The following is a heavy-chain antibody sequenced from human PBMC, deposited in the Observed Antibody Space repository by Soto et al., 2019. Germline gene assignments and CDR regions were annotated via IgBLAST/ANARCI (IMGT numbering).Heavy chain of an antibody. J-gene: IGHJ3*02. CDR3: ARDRFYYYDSSGYLTPSWAFDI. D-gene: IGHD3-22*01. Sequence: ASVKVSCKASGYTFISYYMHWGRQAPGQGLEWMGIINPSGGSTSYAQKFQGRVTMTRDTSTSIVYMELSSLRSEDTAVYYCARDRFYYYDSSGYLTPSWAFDIWGQGTMVTVSS. CDR1: GYTFISYY. CDR2: INPSGGST. V-gene: IGHV1-46*01.